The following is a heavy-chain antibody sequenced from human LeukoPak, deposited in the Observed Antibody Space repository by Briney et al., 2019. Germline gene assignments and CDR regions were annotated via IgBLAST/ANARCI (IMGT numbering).Heavy chain of an antibody. Sequence: GASVKVSCKASGYTFTGYYMHWERQAPGQGLEWMGWINPNSGGTNYAQKFQGRVTMTRDTSISTAYMELSRLRSDDTAVYYCTTYCSGDSCSFFDYWGQGTLVTVSS. CDR2: INPNSGGT. CDR1: GYTFTGYY. CDR3: TTYCSGDSCSFFDY. D-gene: IGHD2-15*01. V-gene: IGHV1-2*02. J-gene: IGHJ4*02.